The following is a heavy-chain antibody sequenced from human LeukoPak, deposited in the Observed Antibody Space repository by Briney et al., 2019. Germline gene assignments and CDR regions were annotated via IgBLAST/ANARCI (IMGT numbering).Heavy chain of an antibody. CDR3: ARHSRYYYYGKDV. CDR2: IYYTGRA. J-gene: IGHJ6*02. V-gene: IGHV4-59*08. CDR1: GSSISPYH. Sequence: SETLSLTCTVSGSSISPYHWSWIRQPPGKGLEWIAQIYYTGRADYNPSLKSRATISVDTSNNHVSLKVSSVTAADTAVYYCARHSRYYYYGKDVWGQGTTVTVSS.